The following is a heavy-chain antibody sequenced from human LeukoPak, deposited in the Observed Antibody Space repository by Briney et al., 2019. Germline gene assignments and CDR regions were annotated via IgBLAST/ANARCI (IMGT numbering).Heavy chain of an antibody. Sequence: GRSLRLSCAASGFTFSSYGMHWVRQAPGQGLEWVAVISYDGSNKYYADSVKGRFTISRDNSKNTLYLQMNSLRAEDTAVYYCAKDIKYSSSWYPGELDYYYGMDVWGQGTTVTVSS. V-gene: IGHV3-30*18. J-gene: IGHJ6*02. CDR1: GFTFSSYG. CDR3: AKDIKYSSSWYPGELDYYYGMDV. CDR2: ISYDGSNK. D-gene: IGHD6-13*01.